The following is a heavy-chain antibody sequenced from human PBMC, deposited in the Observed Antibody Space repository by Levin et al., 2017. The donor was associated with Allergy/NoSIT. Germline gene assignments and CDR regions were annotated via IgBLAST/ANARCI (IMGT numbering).Heavy chain of an antibody. V-gene: IGHV3-7*01. CDR3: ATVRIFGVVIWNDPFDY. CDR1: GFTFSSYW. Sequence: GGSLRLSCAASGFTFSSYWMSWVRQAPGKGLEWVANIKQDGSEKYYVDSVKGRFTISRDNAKNSLYLQMNSLRAEDTAVYYCATVRIFGVVIWNDPFDYWGQGTLVTVSS. J-gene: IGHJ4*02. D-gene: IGHD3-3*01. CDR2: IKQDGSEK.